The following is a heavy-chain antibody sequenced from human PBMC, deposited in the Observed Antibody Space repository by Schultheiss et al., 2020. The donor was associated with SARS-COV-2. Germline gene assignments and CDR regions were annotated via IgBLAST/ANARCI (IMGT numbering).Heavy chain of an antibody. CDR1: GFTFSSYS. J-gene: IGHJ6*02. Sequence: GGSLRLSCAASGFTFSSYSMNWVRQAPGKGLEWVSYISSSSSTIYYADSVKGRFTISRDNAKNSLYLQMNSLRDEDTAVYYCARSPSITIFGVVTYYYGMDVWGQGTTVTVSS. D-gene: IGHD3-3*01. CDR2: ISSSSSTI. CDR3: ARSPSITIFGVVTYYYGMDV. V-gene: IGHV3-48*02.